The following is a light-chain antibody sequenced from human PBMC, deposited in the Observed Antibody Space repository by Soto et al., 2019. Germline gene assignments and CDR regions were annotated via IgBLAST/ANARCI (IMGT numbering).Light chain of an antibody. Sequence: IQMTQSPSTLSASVGDRVTMTCRASQSISSWLAWYQQKPGKAPKLLIYDASSLESGVPSRFSGSGSGTEFTLTISSLQPDDFATYYCQQYNSYRYTFGQGTKLEIK. V-gene: IGKV1-5*01. CDR3: QQYNSYRYT. CDR2: DAS. J-gene: IGKJ2*01. CDR1: QSISSW.